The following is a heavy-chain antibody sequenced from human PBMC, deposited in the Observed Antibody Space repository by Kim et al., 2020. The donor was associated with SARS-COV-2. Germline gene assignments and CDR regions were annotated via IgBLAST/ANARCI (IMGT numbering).Heavy chain of an antibody. J-gene: IGHJ4*02. CDR2: IKQDGSEK. Sequence: GGSLRLSCAASGFTFSRYGMSWVRQAPGKGLEWVANIKQDGSEKDYVDSVKGRFTISRDNAGNSLFLQMNSLRAEDTAVYYCASHLASTSQRESFDYWGQGTLVTVSS. D-gene: IGHD1-26*01. CDR3: ASHLASTSQRESFDY. V-gene: IGHV3-7*01. CDR1: GFTFSRYG.